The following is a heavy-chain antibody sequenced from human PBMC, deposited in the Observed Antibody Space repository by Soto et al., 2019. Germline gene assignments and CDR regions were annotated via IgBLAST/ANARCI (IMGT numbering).Heavy chain of an antibody. V-gene: IGHV1-3*01. D-gene: IGHD2-21*02. CDR1: GYTFTRYA. CDR3: ARERAVSANFFDY. Sequence: GASVKVSCKASGYTFTRYAIHWVRQAPGQGLEWMGWINAGSGSSRYSQNFQGRVTITRDTSASTAYMELNSLVFEDTGDYFCARERAVSANFFDYWGQGTLVTVSS. CDR2: INAGSGSS. J-gene: IGHJ4*02.